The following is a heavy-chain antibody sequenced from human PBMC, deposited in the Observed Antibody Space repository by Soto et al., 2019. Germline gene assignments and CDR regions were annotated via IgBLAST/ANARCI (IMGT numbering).Heavy chain of an antibody. V-gene: IGHV4-59*08. Sequence: PSETLSLTCTVSGGSISSYYWSWIRQPPGKGLERIGYIYYTGTTTYKPSNKSRDNKYVDSSKKQFSLNLTSVSAADTAVYYCARLGGFYQSLDSWGQGTLVTVSS. CDR2: IYYTGTT. CDR1: GGSISSYY. J-gene: IGHJ5*01. CDR3: ARLGGFYQSLDS. D-gene: IGHD3-22*01.